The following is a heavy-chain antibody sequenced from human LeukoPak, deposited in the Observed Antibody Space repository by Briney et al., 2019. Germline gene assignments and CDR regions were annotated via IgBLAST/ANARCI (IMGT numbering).Heavy chain of an antibody. Sequence: ASVKVSCKASGYTFTSYGISWVRQAPGQGLEWMGWISAYNGNTNYAQKLQGRVTMTTDTSTSTAYMELRSLRSDDTAVYYCAREYCGGDCYSRGGNWFDPWGQGTLVTVSS. CDR1: GYTFTSYG. D-gene: IGHD2-21*02. CDR2: ISAYNGNT. CDR3: AREYCGGDCYSRGGNWFDP. J-gene: IGHJ5*02. V-gene: IGHV1-18*01.